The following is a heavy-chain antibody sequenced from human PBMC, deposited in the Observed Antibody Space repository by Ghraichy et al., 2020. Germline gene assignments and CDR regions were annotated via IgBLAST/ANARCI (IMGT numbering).Heavy chain of an antibody. J-gene: IGHJ5*02. D-gene: IGHD3/OR15-3a*01. V-gene: IGHV3-23*01. CDR3: ATWTGSNWFDP. Sequence: GGSLRLSCAAYEFTFSTYAMSWVRQAPGKGLEWVSAISSSGSSTYYADSVKGRFTISRDNSRNTLYLQMNSLRAEDTAVYYCATWTGSNWFDPWGQGALVTVSS. CDR2: ISSSGSST. CDR1: EFTFSTYA.